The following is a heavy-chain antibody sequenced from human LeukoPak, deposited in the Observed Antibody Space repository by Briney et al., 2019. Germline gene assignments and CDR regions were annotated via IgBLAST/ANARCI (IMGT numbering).Heavy chain of an antibody. CDR1: GFTFSSYG. V-gene: IGHV3-30*03. CDR3: ARETTVTTQAGYYYGMDV. D-gene: IGHD4-17*01. Sequence: GGSLRLSCAASGFTFSSYGMHWVRQAPGKGLEWVAVISYDGSNKYYADSVKGRFTISRDNSKNTLYLQMNSLRAEDTAVYYCARETTVTTQAGYYYGMDVWGQGTTVTVSS. J-gene: IGHJ6*02. CDR2: ISYDGSNK.